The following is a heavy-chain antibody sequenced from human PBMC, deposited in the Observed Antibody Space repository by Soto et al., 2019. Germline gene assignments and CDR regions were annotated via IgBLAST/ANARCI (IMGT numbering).Heavy chain of an antibody. CDR1: GLTFSGSA. CDR2: IRKKANNYAT. CDR3: SANDHDDHNNFDQ. Sequence: PGGSLRLSCAVSGLTFSGSAMHWVRLASGKGLEWVGHIRKKANNYATAYAASVQGRFTISRDDSKNMAYLQMNSLKTEDTAVYYCSANDHDDHNNFDQWGQGTLVTVSS. J-gene: IGHJ4*02. V-gene: IGHV3-73*01. D-gene: IGHD1-1*01.